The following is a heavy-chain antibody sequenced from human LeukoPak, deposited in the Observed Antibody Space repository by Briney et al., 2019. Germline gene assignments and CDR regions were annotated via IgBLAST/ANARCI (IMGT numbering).Heavy chain of an antibody. D-gene: IGHD6-19*01. Sequence: GTLRLSCAASGFTFSSYGMSWVRQAPGKGLEWVSAISGSGGSTYYADSVKGRFTISRDNSKNTLYLQMNSLRAEDTAVYYCAKDAYSSGWYPLLGYWGQGTLVTVSS. CDR3: AKDAYSSGWYPLLGY. J-gene: IGHJ4*02. CDR1: GFTFSSYG. V-gene: IGHV3-23*01. CDR2: ISGSGGST.